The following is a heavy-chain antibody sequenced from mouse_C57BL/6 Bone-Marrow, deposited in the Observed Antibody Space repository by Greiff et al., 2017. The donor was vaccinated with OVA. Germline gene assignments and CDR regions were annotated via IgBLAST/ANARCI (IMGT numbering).Heavy chain of an antibody. CDR3: ARWDCYGSSRFDY. V-gene: IGHV1-59*01. CDR2: IDPSASYT. J-gene: IGHJ2*01. Sequence: QVQLQQPGAELVRPGTSVKLSCKASGYTFTSYWMHWVKQRPGQGLEWIGVIDPSASYTNYNQKFKGKATLTVDTSSSTAYMQLSSLTSEDSAVYDCARWDCYGSSRFDYWGQGTTLTVSS. D-gene: IGHD1-1*01. CDR1: GYTFTSYW.